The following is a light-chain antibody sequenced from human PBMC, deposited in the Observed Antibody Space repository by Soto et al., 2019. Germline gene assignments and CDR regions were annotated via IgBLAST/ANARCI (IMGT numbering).Light chain of an antibody. V-gene: IGKV3-20*01. CDR2: GAS. CDR3: QQYGGSPRT. Sequence: EIVLTQSPGTLSLSPGERATLSCRASQSVGSTYLAWYQHKPGQAPRLLIYGASTRATGIPDRFSGSGSGADFTLPISRLEPEDFAVYHCQQYGGSPRTFGQGTKLEIK. CDR1: QSVGSTY. J-gene: IGKJ2*02.